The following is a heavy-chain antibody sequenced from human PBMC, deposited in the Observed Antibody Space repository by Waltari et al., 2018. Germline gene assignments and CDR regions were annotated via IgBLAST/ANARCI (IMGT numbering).Heavy chain of an antibody. D-gene: IGHD3-10*01. CDR1: GDSIGRVGSY. V-gene: IGHV4-31*03. Sequence: QVHLQESGPGLVRPSQTLSLTCLVPGDSIGRVGSYWTWIRQSPGKGLEWIGYIFYTGSTYYNPPLRSRVSISLDRSENQFSLKLTSVTAADTAVYYCARDVYGSGLLPWGQGTLVSVSS. CDR3: ARDVYGSGLLP. J-gene: IGHJ5*02. CDR2: IFYTGST.